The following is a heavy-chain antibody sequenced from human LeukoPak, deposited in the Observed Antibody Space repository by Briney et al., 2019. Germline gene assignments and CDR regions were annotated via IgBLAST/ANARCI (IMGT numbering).Heavy chain of an antibody. CDR1: GYTFTSYY. V-gene: IGHV1-46*03. CDR3: ASFSPVIAINHQASLNY. J-gene: IGHJ4*02. D-gene: IGHD2-21*01. CDR2: INPSSGST. Sequence: ASVKVSCKASGYTFTSYYMHWVRQAPGQGLEWMGIINPSSGSTSYAQKFQGRVTMTRDTSTSTVYMELSSLRSEDTAVYYCASFSPVIAINHQASLNYWGQGTLVTVSS.